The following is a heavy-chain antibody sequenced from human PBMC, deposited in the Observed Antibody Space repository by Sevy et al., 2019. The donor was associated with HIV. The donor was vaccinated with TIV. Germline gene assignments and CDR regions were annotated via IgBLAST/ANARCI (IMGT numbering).Heavy chain of an antibody. CDR3: ARVPTYYYGSAAYFES. CDR1: GYTFASEG. J-gene: IGHJ4*02. Sequence: ASVKVSCKASGYTFASEGISWVRQAPGQGLEWMGWIGAYNGNANSAQKLQGRVTMTTDTSTSTAYMELGSLRSDATAIYYCARVPTYYYGSAAYFESWGQGTLVTVSS. V-gene: IGHV1-18*01. CDR2: IGAYNGNA. D-gene: IGHD3-10*01.